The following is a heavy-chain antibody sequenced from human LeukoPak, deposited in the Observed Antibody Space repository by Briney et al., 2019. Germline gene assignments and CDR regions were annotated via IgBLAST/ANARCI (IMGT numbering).Heavy chain of an antibody. D-gene: IGHD3-10*01. Sequence: SVNVSCKASGGTFSSYAISWVRQAPGQGLEWMGGIIPIFGTANYAQKFQGRVTITADESTSTAYMELSSLRSEDTAVYYCARGSMVRGVILPCYMDVWGKGTTVTVSS. V-gene: IGHV1-69*13. CDR3: ARGSMVRGVILPCYMDV. J-gene: IGHJ6*03. CDR2: IIPIFGTA. CDR1: GGTFSSYA.